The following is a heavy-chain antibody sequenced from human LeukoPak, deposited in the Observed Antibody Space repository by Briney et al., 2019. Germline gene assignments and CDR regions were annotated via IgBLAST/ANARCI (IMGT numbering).Heavy chain of an antibody. CDR2: IIPILGIA. CDR1: GGTFSSYA. D-gene: IGHD1-14*01. V-gene: IGHV1-69*04. CDR3: ARSLGLGTPSYYGMDV. J-gene: IGHJ6*02. Sequence: SVKVSCKASGGTFSSYAISWVRQAPGQGVEWMGRIIPILGIANYAQKFQGRVTITADKSTSTAYMELSSLRSEDTAVYYCARSLGLGTPSYYGMDVWGQGTTVTVSS.